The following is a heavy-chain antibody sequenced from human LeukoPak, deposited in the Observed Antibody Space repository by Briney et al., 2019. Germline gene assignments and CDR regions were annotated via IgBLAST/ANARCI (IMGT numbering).Heavy chain of an antibody. CDR3: ARGYCSSTSCTFDP. Sequence: SETLSLTCTVSGGSISTSNYYWGWIRQPPGKGLEWIGNIFYSGSTYYSPSLRSRVTISLDTSRNQFSLKLNSVTAADTAVYYCARGYCSSTSCTFDPWGQGTLVTVSS. J-gene: IGHJ5*02. CDR1: GGSISTSNYY. CDR2: IFYSGST. D-gene: IGHD2-2*01. V-gene: IGHV4-39*07.